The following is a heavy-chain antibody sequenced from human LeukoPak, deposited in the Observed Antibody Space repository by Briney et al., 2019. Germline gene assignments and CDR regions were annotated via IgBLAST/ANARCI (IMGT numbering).Heavy chain of an antibody. CDR3: ARDGGGYARAYWYFDL. CDR1: GFTYSSYS. D-gene: IGHD5-12*01. J-gene: IGHJ2*01. Sequence: GGSLRLSCAASGFTYSSYSMNWVRQAPGKGLEWVSYISSSSSTIYYADSVKGRFTISRDNAKNSLYLQMNSLRAEDTAVYYCARDGGGYARAYWYFDLWGRGTLVTVSS. V-gene: IGHV3-48*04. CDR2: ISSSSSTI.